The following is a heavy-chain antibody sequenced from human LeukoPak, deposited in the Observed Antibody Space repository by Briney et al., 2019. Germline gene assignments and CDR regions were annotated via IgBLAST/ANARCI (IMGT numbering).Heavy chain of an antibody. CDR1: GFTFSSYA. Sequence: PGGSPRLSCAASGFTFSSYAMHWVRQAPGKGLEWVAVISYDGSNKYYADSVKGRFTISRDNSKNTLYLQMNSLRAEDTAVYYCAKASAMIVVVSKHFDYWGQGTLVTVSS. D-gene: IGHD3-22*01. V-gene: IGHV3-30*04. CDR2: ISYDGSNK. J-gene: IGHJ4*02. CDR3: AKASAMIVVVSKHFDY.